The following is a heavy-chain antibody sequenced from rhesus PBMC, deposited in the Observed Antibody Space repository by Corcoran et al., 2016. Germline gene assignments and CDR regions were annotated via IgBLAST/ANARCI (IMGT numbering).Heavy chain of an antibody. V-gene: IGHV4-99*01. Sequence: QVQLQESGPGLVKPSETLSLTCAVSGYSISSGSYWGWIRQPPGKGLEYIGYISGSSGSTYYNPSLKSRVTISKDTSKNQFSLKLSSVTAADTAVYYCARPPYGSSYTDYWGQGVLVTVSS. CDR2: ISGSSGST. CDR3: ARPPYGSSYTDY. D-gene: IGHD4-29*01. CDR1: GYSISSGSY. J-gene: IGHJ4*01.